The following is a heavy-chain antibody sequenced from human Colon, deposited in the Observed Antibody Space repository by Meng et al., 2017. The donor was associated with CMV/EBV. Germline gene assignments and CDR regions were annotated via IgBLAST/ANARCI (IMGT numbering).Heavy chain of an antibody. Sequence: GGSLRLSCVASGFSFSTYSMNWARQAPGKGLEWVSYISSSGSSIYYADSVKGRFTTSRDNAKNSLYLQMNGLRAEDTAVYYCTRGVVVYGMDVWGQGTTVTVSS. V-gene: IGHV3-48*04. CDR3: TRGVVVYGMDV. J-gene: IGHJ6*02. CDR1: GFSFSTYS. D-gene: IGHD3-22*01. CDR2: ISSSGSSI.